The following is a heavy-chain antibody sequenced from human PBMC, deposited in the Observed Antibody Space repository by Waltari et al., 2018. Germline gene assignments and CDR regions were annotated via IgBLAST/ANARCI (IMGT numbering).Heavy chain of an antibody. CDR1: GLSFDNA. J-gene: IGHJ6*02. V-gene: IGHV3-9*01. CDR3: GKDIVAGGMDV. Sequence: DVQLVESGGGLVQPVRSLRLSCVASGLSFDNAMPWVRQVPGKGLEWVAGIYWSSNRIDYADSVRGRFTISRDNAKNSLYLQMNSLRIEDTALYYCGKDIVAGGMDVWGQGTTVTVSS. CDR2: IYWSSNRI.